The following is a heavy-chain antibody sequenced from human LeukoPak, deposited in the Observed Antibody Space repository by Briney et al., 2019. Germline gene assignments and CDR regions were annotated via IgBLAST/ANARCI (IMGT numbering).Heavy chain of an antibody. V-gene: IGHV4-59*01. CDR2: IYSRST. J-gene: IGHJ4*02. Sequence: SETLSLTRTVSGGSTSTFSWTWIRQFPGKGLEWIGSIYSRSTNYNPSLKSRVAISVHTSKNQFSLRLNSVTTADTAVYYCARDTTVASGVQYWGQGTLVTVSS. D-gene: IGHD6-19*01. CDR3: ARDTTVASGVQY. CDR1: GGSTSTFS.